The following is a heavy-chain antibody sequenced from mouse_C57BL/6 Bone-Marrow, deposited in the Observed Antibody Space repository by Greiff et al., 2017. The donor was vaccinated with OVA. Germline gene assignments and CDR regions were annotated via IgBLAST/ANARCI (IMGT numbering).Heavy chain of an antibody. Sequence: VQLQQSGAELVRPGASVKLSCTASGFNIKDDYMHWVKQRPEQGLEWIGWIDPENGDTEYASKFQGKATITADTSSNTAYLQLSSLTSEDTAVYYCTTVPDGSSYGYFDVWGTGTTVTVSS. CDR2: IDPENGDT. CDR3: TTVPDGSSYGYFDV. D-gene: IGHD1-1*01. CDR1: GFNIKDDY. V-gene: IGHV14-4*01. J-gene: IGHJ1*03.